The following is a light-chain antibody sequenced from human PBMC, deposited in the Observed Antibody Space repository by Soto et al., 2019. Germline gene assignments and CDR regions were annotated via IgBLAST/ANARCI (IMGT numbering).Light chain of an antibody. CDR2: DVT. V-gene: IGLV2-14*01. CDR1: NSDIGGYNY. J-gene: IGLJ3*02. CDR3: SSYTSINPLV. Sequence: QSALTQPASVSASPGQSITISCTGTNSDIGGYNYVSWYQQHPGKAPKLMIYDVTNRPSGVSDRFSAAKSGNTASLIISGLQAEDEADYYCSSYTSINPLVFGGGTKLTVL.